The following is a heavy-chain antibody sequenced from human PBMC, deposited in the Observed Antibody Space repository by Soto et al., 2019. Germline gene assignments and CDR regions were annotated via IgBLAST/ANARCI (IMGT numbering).Heavy chain of an antibody. J-gene: IGHJ4*02. Sequence: GASVKVSCKASGGTFSSYAISWVRQSPGQGLEWMGGIIPIFGTANYAQKFQGRVTITADESTSTAYMELSSLRSEDTAVYYCARGNTIFGVVGYWGQGTLVTVSS. D-gene: IGHD3-3*01. CDR2: IIPIFGTA. V-gene: IGHV1-69*13. CDR1: GGTFSSYA. CDR3: ARGNTIFGVVGY.